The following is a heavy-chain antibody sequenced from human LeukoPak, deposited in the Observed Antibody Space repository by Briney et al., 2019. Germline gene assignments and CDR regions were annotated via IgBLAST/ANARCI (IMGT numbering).Heavy chain of an antibody. V-gene: IGHV1-18*01. CDR1: GYTFTSYG. Sequence: ASVKVSCKASGYTFTSYGISWVRQAPGQGLEWMGWISAYNGNTNYAQKLQGRVTMTTDTSTSTAYMELRSLRSDDTAVYFCAKGPMGSCKGAFCYHFDYWGQGTLVTVSS. D-gene: IGHD2-15*01. CDR3: AKGPMGSCKGAFCYHFDY. J-gene: IGHJ4*02. CDR2: ISAYNGNT.